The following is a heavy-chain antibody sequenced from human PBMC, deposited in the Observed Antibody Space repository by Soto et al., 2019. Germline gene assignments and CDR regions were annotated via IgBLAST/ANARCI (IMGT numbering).Heavy chain of an antibody. V-gene: IGHV3-33*01. CDR2: IWYDGSNK. CDR1: GFTFSSYG. Sequence: QVQLVESGGGVVQPGRSLRLSCAASGFTFSSYGMHWVRQAPGKGLEWVAVIWYDGSNKYYADSVKGRFTISRDNSKNTLYLQMNSLRAEDTAVYYCARGGWRVVVTANYLRDYYYYGMDVWGQGTTVTVSS. J-gene: IGHJ6*02. D-gene: IGHD2-21*02. CDR3: ARGGWRVVVTANYLRDYYYYGMDV.